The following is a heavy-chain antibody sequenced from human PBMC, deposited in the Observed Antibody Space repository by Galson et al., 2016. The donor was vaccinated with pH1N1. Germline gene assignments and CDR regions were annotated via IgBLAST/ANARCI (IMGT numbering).Heavy chain of an antibody. CDR3: TTGRLGYCSGGDCYTYDAFDI. D-gene: IGHD2-8*02. Sequence: SLRLSCAASGFTFTNAWMSWVRQAPGKGLEWVGRIKRKIDGETTDYTAPVKGRFTISRDDSQKTLFLQMNSLKTEDTAVYYCTTGRLGYCSGGDCYTYDAFDIWGQGTMVIVSS. V-gene: IGHV3-15*01. CDR1: GFTFTNAW. CDR2: IKRKIDGETT. J-gene: IGHJ3*02.